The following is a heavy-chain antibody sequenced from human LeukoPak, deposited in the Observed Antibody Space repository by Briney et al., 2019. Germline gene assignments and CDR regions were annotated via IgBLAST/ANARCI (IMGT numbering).Heavy chain of an antibody. CDR3: ARGVDGDYSFDY. CDR1: WFTVSYNF. J-gene: IGHJ4*02. CDR2: IYSGGST. V-gene: IGHV3-53*01. D-gene: IGHD4-17*01. Sequence: GSLRLSCAASWFTVSYNFVRWVRQAPGEGVGVVSVIYSGGSTYYADSVKGRFTISRDNSKNTLYLQMNSLRAEDTAVYYCARGVDGDYSFDYWGQGTLVTVSS.